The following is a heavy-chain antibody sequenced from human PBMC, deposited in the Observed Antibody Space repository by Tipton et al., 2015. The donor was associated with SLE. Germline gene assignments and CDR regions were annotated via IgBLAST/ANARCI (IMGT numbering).Heavy chain of an antibody. J-gene: IGHJ4*02. CDR2: INAGNDNT. CDR1: GYTFTNYP. Sequence: QLVQSGPEVKQPGASVKVSCKASGYTFTNYPMHWVRQAPGQRLEWMGWINAGNDNTKYSQKFQGRVTITRDTSATTGYMELSSLRSEDTAVYYCARGSHDFWSWDYWGQGTLVTVSS. V-gene: IGHV1-3*01. CDR3: ARGSHDFWSWDY. D-gene: IGHD3-3*01.